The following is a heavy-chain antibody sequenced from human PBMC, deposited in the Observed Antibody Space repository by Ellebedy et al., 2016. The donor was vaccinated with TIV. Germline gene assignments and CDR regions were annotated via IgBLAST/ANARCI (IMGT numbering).Heavy chain of an antibody. Sequence: MPSETLSLTCTVSGGAISGYFWSRIWQPAGKGLEWIGRIYSNENTNYNPSLRSRVTMSIDTSKNQFSLQLNSVTPEDTAVYYCARAKCSGGCSRGFDVWGQGTTVTVSS. CDR3: ARAKCSGGCSRGFDV. CDR2: IYSNENT. J-gene: IGHJ6*02. CDR1: GGAISGYF. D-gene: IGHD2-15*01. V-gene: IGHV4-4*07.